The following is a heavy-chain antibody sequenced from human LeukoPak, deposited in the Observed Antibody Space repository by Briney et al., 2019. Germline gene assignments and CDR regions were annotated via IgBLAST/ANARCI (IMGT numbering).Heavy chain of an antibody. Sequence: GGSLRLSCAASGFTFSSYSMNWVRQAPGKGLEWVSSIGSSSNYIYYADSVKGRFTFSRDNAKNSLYLQMNSLRAEDTAVYYCAELGITMIGGVWGKGTTVTISS. V-gene: IGHV3-21*01. D-gene: IGHD3-10*02. J-gene: IGHJ6*04. CDR1: GFTFSSYS. CDR3: AELGITMIGGV. CDR2: IGSSSNYI.